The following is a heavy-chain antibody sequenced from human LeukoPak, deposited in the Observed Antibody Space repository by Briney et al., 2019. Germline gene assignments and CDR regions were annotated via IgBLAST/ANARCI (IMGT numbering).Heavy chain of an antibody. CDR1: GYTFTSYG. J-gene: IGHJ4*02. Sequence: ASVKVSCTASGYTFTSYGISWVRQAPGQGLVWMGWISAYNGNTNYAQKLQGRVTMTTDTSTSTAYMELRSLRSDDTAVYYCARRVDTAMVDYWGQGTLVTVSS. D-gene: IGHD5-18*01. CDR3: ARRVDTAMVDY. CDR2: ISAYNGNT. V-gene: IGHV1-18*01.